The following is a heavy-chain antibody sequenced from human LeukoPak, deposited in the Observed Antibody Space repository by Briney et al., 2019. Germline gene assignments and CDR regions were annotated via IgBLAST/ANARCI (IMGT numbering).Heavy chain of an antibody. CDR3: ASHAVRGRQRTVPFDY. CDR1: GGTFSSYA. CDR2: IIPIFGTA. V-gene: IGHV1-69*05. D-gene: IGHD3-10*01. Sequence: GSSVKVSCKASGGTFSSYAISWVRQAPGQGLEWMGGIIPIFGTANYAQKFQGRVTITTDESTSTAYMELSSLRSEDTAVYYCASHAVRGRQRTVPFDYWGQGTLVTVSS. J-gene: IGHJ4*02.